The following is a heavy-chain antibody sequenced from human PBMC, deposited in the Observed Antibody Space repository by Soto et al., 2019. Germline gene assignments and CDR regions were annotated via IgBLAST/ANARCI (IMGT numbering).Heavy chain of an antibody. J-gene: IGHJ4*02. CDR3: ASHVNTDMLGFDY. CDR2: IFYSGNT. V-gene: IGHV4-30-4*01. Sequence: SETLSLTCTVSGGSISSGDYYWSWIRQPPGKGLEWIGYIFYSGNTYNNPSLKSRVTISEDASKNQLSLRLNSVTSADTAVYYCASHVNTDMLGFDYWGQGALVTVSS. D-gene: IGHD5-18*01. CDR1: GGSISSGDYY.